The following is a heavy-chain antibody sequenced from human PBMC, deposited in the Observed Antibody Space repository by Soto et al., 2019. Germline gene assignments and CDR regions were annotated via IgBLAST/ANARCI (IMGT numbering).Heavy chain of an antibody. Sequence: GASVKVSCKASGYTSTSFDINWVRQATGQGLEWMGWLNPNSNNTAYAQKFQGRVIMTWDTSRSTTYLELGSLRSEDTAVYYCIIGGVFVLDAFDIWGPGTMVTVS. CDR2: LNPNSNNT. CDR1: GYTSTSFD. CDR3: IIGGVFVLDAFDI. V-gene: IGHV1-8*02. J-gene: IGHJ3*02. D-gene: IGHD3-16*02.